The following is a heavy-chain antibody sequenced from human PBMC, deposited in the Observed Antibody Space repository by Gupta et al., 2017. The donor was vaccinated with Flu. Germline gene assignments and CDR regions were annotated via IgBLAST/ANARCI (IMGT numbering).Heavy chain of an antibody. CDR1: GGSVNVFSYF. V-gene: IGHV4-31*03. CDR2: VHSSGNT. Sequence: QLRESGPRLLTPSQTLSLTCSVSGGSVNVFSYFWSWIRQHPEKGLEWIGYVHSSGNTYYNPSLRSRLMMSIDTSKNEFSLEVTSVTAADTAMYYCARRGTYYFDFWGQGALVTVSS. J-gene: IGHJ4*02. CDR3: ARRGTYYFDF. D-gene: IGHD1-7*01.